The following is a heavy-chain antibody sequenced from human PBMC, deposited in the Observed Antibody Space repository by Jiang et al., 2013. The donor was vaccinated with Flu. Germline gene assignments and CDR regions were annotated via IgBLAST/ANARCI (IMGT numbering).Heavy chain of an antibody. CDR3: ASQHWDHGSGSYYMNH. V-gene: IGHV4-39*07. Sequence: LLKPSETLPLTCTVSGASFSGSNSYWGWIRQPPGKGLEWIGSIYHSGSTYYNPSLKSRVTISLDTSKKQFSLKVNSVTAADTAVYYCASQHWDHGSGSYYMNHWGQGALVTVSS. CDR2: IYHSGST. J-gene: IGHJ5*02. CDR1: GASFSGSNSY. D-gene: IGHD3-10*01.